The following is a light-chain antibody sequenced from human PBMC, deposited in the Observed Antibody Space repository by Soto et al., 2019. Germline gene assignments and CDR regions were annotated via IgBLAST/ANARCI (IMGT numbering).Light chain of an antibody. CDR3: SSYTSRGTLV. J-gene: IGLJ2*01. CDR2: EGT. V-gene: IGLV2-14*02. Sequence: QSVLTQPASVSGSPGQSITISCTGTSSDVGSYNLVSWYQQHPGKAPKLMIYEGTKRPSGVSNRFSGSKSGDTASLIISGLQAEDEADYYCSSYTSRGTLVFGGGTKVTVL. CDR1: SSDVGSYNL.